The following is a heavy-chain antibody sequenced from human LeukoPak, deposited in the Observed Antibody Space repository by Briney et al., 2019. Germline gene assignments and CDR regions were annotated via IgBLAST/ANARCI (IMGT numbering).Heavy chain of an antibody. D-gene: IGHD6-13*01. CDR2: IYYSGST. CDR3: ARGIVGAGTGEY. CDR1: GGSISSYY. Sequence: PSETLSLTCTVSGGSISSYYWSWIRHPPAKGLERIGYIYYSGSTNYNPSLKSRVTISVDTSKNQFSLKLSSVTAADTAVYYCARGIVGAGTGEYWGQGTLVTVSS. V-gene: IGHV4-59*01. J-gene: IGHJ4*02.